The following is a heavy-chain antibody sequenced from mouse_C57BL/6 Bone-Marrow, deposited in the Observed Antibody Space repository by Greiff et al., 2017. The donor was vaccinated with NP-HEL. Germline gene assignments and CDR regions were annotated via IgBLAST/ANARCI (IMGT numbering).Heavy chain of an antibody. D-gene: IGHD2-3*01. CDR2: INPNNGGT. V-gene: IGHV1-26*01. CDR1: GYTFTDYY. Sequence: VQLQQSGPELVKPGASVKISCKASGYTFTDYYMNWVQQSHGKSLEWIGDINPNNGGTSYNQKFKGKATLTVDKSSSTAYMELRSLPSEDSAVYYCARSDGYYVGDYWGQGTTLTVSS. CDR3: ARSDGYYVGDY. J-gene: IGHJ2*01.